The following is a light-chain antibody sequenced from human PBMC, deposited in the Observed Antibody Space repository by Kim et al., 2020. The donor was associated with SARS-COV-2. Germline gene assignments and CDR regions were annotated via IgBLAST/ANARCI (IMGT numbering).Light chain of an antibody. J-gene: IGLJ3*02. V-gene: IGLV2-14*03. CDR2: DVT. CDR3: SSYTSIATWV. Sequence: GQSITTACTGTTSDVGAYNYVSWYQQHPGKAPKVMIYDVTERPAEVSNRFSGSKSGNTASLTISGLHAEDEGDYYCSSYTSIATWVFGGGTQLTVL. CDR1: TSDVGAYNY.